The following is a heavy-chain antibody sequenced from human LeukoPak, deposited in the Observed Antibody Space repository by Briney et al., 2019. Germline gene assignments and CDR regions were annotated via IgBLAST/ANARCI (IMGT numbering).Heavy chain of an antibody. J-gene: IGHJ4*02. CDR1: GFTFSSYA. Sequence: GGSLRLSCAASGFTFSSYAMHWVRQAPGKGLEWVAVISYDGSNKYYADSVKGRFTISRDNSKNTLYLQMNSLRAEDTAVYYCARDLSAEENFDYWGQGTLVTVSS. CDR3: ARDLSAEENFDY. CDR2: ISYDGSNK. V-gene: IGHV3-30-3*01.